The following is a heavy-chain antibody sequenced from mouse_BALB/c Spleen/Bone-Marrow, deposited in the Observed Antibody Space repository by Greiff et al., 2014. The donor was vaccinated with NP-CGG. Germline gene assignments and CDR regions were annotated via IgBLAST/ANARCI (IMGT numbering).Heavy chain of an antibody. CDR2: ISNGGGST. D-gene: IGHD1-1*01. Sequence: EVQGVESGGGLVQPGGSLKLSCAPSGFTFSSYTMSWVRQTPEKRLEWVAYISNGGGSTYYPDTVKGRFTISRDNAKNTLYLQMSSLKSEDTAMYYCARGGYAVVATPLAYWGQGTLVTVSA. V-gene: IGHV5-12-2*01. J-gene: IGHJ3*01. CDR1: GFTFSSYT. CDR3: ARGGYAVVATPLAY.